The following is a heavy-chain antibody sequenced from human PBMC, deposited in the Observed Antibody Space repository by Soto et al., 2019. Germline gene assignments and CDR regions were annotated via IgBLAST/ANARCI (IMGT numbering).Heavy chain of an antibody. CDR2: IYYSGST. V-gene: IGHV4-31*03. J-gene: IGHJ4*02. CDR3: ARGEKTLFSRGSPGL. D-gene: IGHD3-10*01. Sequence: PSETLSLTCTVSGGSISSGGYYWSWIRQHPGKGLEWIGYIYYSGSTYYNPSLKSRVTISVDTSKNQFSLKLSSVTAADTAVYYCARGEKTLFSRGSPGLWGQVTLVTFSS. CDR1: GGSISSGGYY.